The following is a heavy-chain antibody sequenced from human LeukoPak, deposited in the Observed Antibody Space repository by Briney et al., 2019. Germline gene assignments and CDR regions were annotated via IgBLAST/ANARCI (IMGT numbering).Heavy chain of an antibody. CDR1: GGSISSGDYY. J-gene: IGHJ4*02. D-gene: IGHD6-6*01. Sequence: SETLSLTCTVSGGSISSGDYYWSWIRQPPGKGLEWIGYIYYSGSTNYNPSLKSRVTISVDTSKNQFSLKLSSVTAADTAVYYCARVDPDSSSTLEVFDYWGQGTLVTVSS. V-gene: IGHV4-61*08. CDR2: IYYSGST. CDR3: ARVDPDSSSTLEVFDY.